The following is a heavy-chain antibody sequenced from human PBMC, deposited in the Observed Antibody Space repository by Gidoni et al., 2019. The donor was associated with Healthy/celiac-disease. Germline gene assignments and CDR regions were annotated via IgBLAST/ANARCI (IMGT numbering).Heavy chain of an antibody. CDR1: GFTFSSYG. J-gene: IGHJ6*02. CDR3: AKDSDTAMVTHLMDV. V-gene: IGHV3-30*18. CDR2: ISYDGSNK. D-gene: IGHD5-18*01. Sequence: QVQLVESGRGVVQPGRSLRLSCAASGFTFSSYGMHWVRQAPGKGLEWVAVISYDGSNKYYADSVKGRFTISRDNSKNTLYLQMNSLRAEDTAVYYCAKDSDTAMVTHLMDVWGQGTTVTVSS.